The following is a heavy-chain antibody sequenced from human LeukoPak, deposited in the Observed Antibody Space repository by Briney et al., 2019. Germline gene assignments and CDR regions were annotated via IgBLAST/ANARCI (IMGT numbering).Heavy chain of an antibody. D-gene: IGHD6-19*01. CDR1: GFTFDDYG. V-gene: IGHV3-20*04. Sequence: TGGSLRLSCAASGFTFDDYGMSWVRQAQGKGLEWVSGTNWNGGSTGYADSVKGRFTISRDNAKNSLYLQMNSLRAEDTALYYCARDYSSGRFGFDYWGQGTLVTVSS. CDR2: TNWNGGST. J-gene: IGHJ4*02. CDR3: ARDYSSGRFGFDY.